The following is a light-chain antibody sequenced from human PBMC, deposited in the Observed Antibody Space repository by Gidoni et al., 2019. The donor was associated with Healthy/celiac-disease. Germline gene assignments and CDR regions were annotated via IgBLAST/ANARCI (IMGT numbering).Light chain of an antibody. V-gene: IGKV4-1*01. CDR3: QQYYSTPRT. Sequence: TQSPDSLAVSLGERATINCKSSQSVLYSSNNKNYLAWYQQKPGQPPKLLIYWASTRESGVPDRFSGSGSGTDFTLTISSLQAEDVAVYYCQQYYSTPRTFGQXTKVEIK. CDR2: WAS. CDR1: QSVLYSSNNKNY. J-gene: IGKJ1*01.